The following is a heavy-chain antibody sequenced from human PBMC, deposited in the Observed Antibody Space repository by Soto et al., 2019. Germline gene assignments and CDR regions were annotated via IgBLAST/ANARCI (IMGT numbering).Heavy chain of an antibody. CDR1: GYTFTSYD. Sequence: QVQLVQSGAEVKKPGTSVKVSCKASGYTFTSYDINWVRQATGQGLEWMGWMNPNSGNTGYAQKFQGRVTMTRNTSISTAYMELSSLRSEDTAVYYCARGRYYYDSRWFDPWGQGTLVTVSS. CDR2: MNPNSGNT. CDR3: ARGRYYYDSRWFDP. V-gene: IGHV1-8*01. D-gene: IGHD3-22*01. J-gene: IGHJ5*02.